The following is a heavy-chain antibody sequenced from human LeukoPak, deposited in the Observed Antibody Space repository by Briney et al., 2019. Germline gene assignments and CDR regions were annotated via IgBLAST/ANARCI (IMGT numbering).Heavy chain of an antibody. CDR3: ARETSLTGYASGLGFNY. CDR1: GGSVSSWY. V-gene: IGHV4-59*02. Sequence: SETLSLTCTVSGGSVSSWYWSWIRQPPGKVLEWIRYIYDSGNTNYNPSLKSRVTISIDTSKNQFSLRLTSVSAADTATYYCARETSLTGYASGLGFNYWGQGILVTVSS. CDR2: IYDSGNT. D-gene: IGHD6-19*01. J-gene: IGHJ4*02.